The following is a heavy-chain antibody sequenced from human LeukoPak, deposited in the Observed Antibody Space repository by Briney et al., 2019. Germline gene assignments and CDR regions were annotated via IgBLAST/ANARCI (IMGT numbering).Heavy chain of an antibody. CDR1: GFTFSSYD. J-gene: IGHJ4*02. CDR2: ISSSGSTI. Sequence: GGSLRLSCAASGFTFSSYDMNWVRQAPGKGLEWVSYISSSGSTIYYADSVKGRFTISRDNAENLLYLQMNSLRAEDTAVYYCARKLVSGWYYFDYWGQGTLVTVSS. V-gene: IGHV3-48*03. D-gene: IGHD6-19*01. CDR3: ARKLVSGWYYFDY.